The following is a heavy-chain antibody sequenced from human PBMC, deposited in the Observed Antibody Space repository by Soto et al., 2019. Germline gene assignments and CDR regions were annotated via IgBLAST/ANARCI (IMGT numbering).Heavy chain of an antibody. CDR3: ARAGDSSGPVALGY. J-gene: IGHJ4*02. V-gene: IGHV4-30-2*01. CDR1: GGSISSGGSS. CDR2: IYHSGST. Sequence: SETLSLTCAVSGGSISSGGSSWSWIRQPPGKGLEWIGYIYHSGSTYYNPSLKSRVTISVDRSKNQFSLKLSSVTAADTAVYFCARAGDSSGPVALGYWGQGTLVTVSS. D-gene: IGHD6-19*01.